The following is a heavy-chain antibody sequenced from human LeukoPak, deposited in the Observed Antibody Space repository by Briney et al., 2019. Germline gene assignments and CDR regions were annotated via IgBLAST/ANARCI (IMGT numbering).Heavy chain of an antibody. CDR3: AKASTGYCSGGSCYSFDY. J-gene: IGHJ4*02. CDR1: GFTFSSYA. Sequence: GGSLRLSCAASGFTFSSYAMSWVRQAPGKGLEWVSVISGSGGSTNYADSVKGRFTISRDNSKNTLYLQMNSLRAEDTAVYYCAKASTGYCSGGSCYSFDYWGQGTLVTVSS. D-gene: IGHD2-15*01. V-gene: IGHV3-23*01. CDR2: ISGSGGST.